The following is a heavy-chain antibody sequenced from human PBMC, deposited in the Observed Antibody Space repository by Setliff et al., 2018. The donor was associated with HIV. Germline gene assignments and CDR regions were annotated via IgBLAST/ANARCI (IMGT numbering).Heavy chain of an antibody. Sequence: GGSLRLSCAASGFNFRNAWMTWVRQAPGQGLQWVGRIQSKSDGGATDHAAPVRGRFTLSRDDSKNTLYLQMNSLKTEDTAVYYCTRGWEPMKNDAFDIWGPGTLVTVSS. CDR1: GFNFRNAW. J-gene: IGHJ3*02. CDR2: IQSKSDGGAT. D-gene: IGHD1-26*01. CDR3: TRGWEPMKNDAFDI. V-gene: IGHV3-15*01.